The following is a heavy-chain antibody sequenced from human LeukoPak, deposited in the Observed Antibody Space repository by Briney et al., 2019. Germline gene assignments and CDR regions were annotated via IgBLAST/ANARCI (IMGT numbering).Heavy chain of an antibody. Sequence: ASVKVSCKASGYTFTSYDINWVRQATGQGLEWMGWMNPNSGNTGYAQKFQGRVTMTRNTSISTAYMELSSLRSEDTAMYYCARGQWLVPNYYYGMDVWGQGTTVTVSS. D-gene: IGHD6-19*01. CDR1: GYTFTSYD. V-gene: IGHV1-8*01. CDR3: ARGQWLVPNYYYGMDV. J-gene: IGHJ6*02. CDR2: MNPNSGNT.